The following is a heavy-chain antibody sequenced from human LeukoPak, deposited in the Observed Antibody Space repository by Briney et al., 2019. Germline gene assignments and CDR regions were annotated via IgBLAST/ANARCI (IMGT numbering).Heavy chain of an antibody. CDR2: ITASGGST. D-gene: IGHD5-24*01. CDR1: GFTFSSYA. CDR3: ARGDGYNFFDY. V-gene: IGHV3-23*01. J-gene: IGHJ4*02. Sequence: GGSLRLSCAASGFTFSSYAMSWVRQAPGKGLEWVSSITASGGSTFYADSVKGRFTISRDNSENTLYLQMKSLRAEDTAVYYCARGDGYNFFDYWGQGILVTVSS.